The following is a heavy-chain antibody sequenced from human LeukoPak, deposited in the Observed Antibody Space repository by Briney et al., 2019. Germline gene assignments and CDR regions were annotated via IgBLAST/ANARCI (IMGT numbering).Heavy chain of an antibody. Sequence: GGSLRLSCAPSGFSFSNYAMSWVRQAPGKGLEWVSVLFTGGGRTLYADSVKGRFTISGDTSRTTLYLQMNGLRAEDTAVYYCAKECDYSPGHKFDLWGQGTLVTVSS. CDR3: AKECDYSPGHKFDL. J-gene: IGHJ4*02. D-gene: IGHD3-10*01. CDR1: GFSFSNYA. V-gene: IGHV3-23*01. CDR2: LFTGGGRT.